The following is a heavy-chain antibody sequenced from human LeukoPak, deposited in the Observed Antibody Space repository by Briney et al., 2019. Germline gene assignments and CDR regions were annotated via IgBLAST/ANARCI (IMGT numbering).Heavy chain of an antibody. J-gene: IGHJ4*02. V-gene: IGHV3-33*08. CDR3: ARTCPPSGGDCSFDH. Sequence: QAGGSLRLSCAASGFTFSSYGMYWVRQAPGKGLEWVAVIWYDGSDKYYADSVKGRFTISRDNSKNTLYLEMNSLRAEDTAVYYCARTCPPSGGDCSFDHWGQGTLVTVSS. D-gene: IGHD2-21*02. CDR2: IWYDGSDK. CDR1: GFTFSSYG.